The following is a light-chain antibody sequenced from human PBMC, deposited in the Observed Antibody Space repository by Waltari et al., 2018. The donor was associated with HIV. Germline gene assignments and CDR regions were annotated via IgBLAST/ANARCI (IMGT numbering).Light chain of an antibody. Sequence: QSVVTQPPSASGTPGQRVTTPCSGSGSHIGTYTVNWYQHFPGTAPKLLIYMNDQRPSGVPGRFSGSQSGTSASLAISGLQYDDEADYYCAVWDDSLGGAVFGGGTKLTVL. CDR1: GSHIGTYT. J-gene: IGLJ2*01. V-gene: IGLV1-44*01. CDR2: MND. CDR3: AVWDDSLGGAV.